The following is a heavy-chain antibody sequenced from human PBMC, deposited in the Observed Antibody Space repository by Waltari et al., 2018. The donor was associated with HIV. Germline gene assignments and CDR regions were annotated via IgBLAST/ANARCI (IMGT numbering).Heavy chain of an antibody. Sequence: QVQLVESGGGVVQPGRSLRLSCAASGFTFSSYGMHWVREAPGKGLGCVAVIWYDGSNKYYADSVKGRFTISRDNSKNTLYLQMNSLRAEDTAVYYCARDGLAAVAGLDYWGQGTLVTVSS. CDR1: GFTFSSYG. CDR3: ARDGLAAVAGLDY. V-gene: IGHV3-33*01. D-gene: IGHD6-19*01. J-gene: IGHJ4*02. CDR2: IWYDGSNK.